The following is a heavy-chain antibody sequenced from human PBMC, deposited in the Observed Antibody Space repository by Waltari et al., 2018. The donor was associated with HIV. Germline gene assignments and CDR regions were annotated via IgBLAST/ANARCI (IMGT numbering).Heavy chain of an antibody. CDR3: ARTYFFDYSDYYSPAFDL. CDR1: GHTFASYY. Sequence: QEHLIQSGPQLRKPGASARVSCLASGHTFASYYIHCLRQSPGEGLEWLGRISPRAGGTNYVPKFQGRVLMTLNISLNPAYLDLKDLTSGDTAVYFCARTYFFDYSDYYSPAFDLWGQGTTVVVSS. J-gene: IGHJ3*01. D-gene: IGHD3-22*01. V-gene: IGHV1-2*06. CDR2: ISPRAGGT.